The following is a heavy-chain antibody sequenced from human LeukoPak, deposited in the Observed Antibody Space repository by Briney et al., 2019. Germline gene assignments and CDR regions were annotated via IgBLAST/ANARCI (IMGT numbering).Heavy chain of an antibody. V-gene: IGHV3-64*01. D-gene: IGHD4-17*01. CDR2: ISSNGGST. CDR3: ARDGDYGDYGDY. J-gene: IGHJ4*02. CDR1: GFTFSSYG. Sequence: PGRSLRLSCAASGFTFSSYGMHWVRQAPGKGLEYVSAISSNGGSTYYANSVKGRFTISRDNSKNTLYLQTGSLRAEDMAVYYCARDGDYGDYGDYWGQGTLVTVSS.